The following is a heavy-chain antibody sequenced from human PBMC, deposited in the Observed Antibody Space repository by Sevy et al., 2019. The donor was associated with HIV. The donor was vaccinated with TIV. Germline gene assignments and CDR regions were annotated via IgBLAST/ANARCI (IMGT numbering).Heavy chain of an antibody. CDR1: GFTFSNAW. V-gene: IGHV3-15*01. CDR2: IKGKTDGGTT. J-gene: IGHJ4*02. Sequence: GGSLRLFCAASGFTFSNAWMSWVRQAPGKGLEWVGRIKGKTDGGTTDYGEPVKGRCTTSRDDSTNTLYLQMNSLKTADTAVYYCTTGFGSSWYVDFDYWGQGTLVTVSS. D-gene: IGHD6-13*01. CDR3: TTGFGSSWYVDFDY.